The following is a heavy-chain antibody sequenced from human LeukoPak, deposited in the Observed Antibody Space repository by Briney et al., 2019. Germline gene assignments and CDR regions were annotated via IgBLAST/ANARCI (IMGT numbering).Heavy chain of an antibody. Sequence: SETLSLTCTVSGGSIRSSSYYWGWIRQPPGKGLEWIGSIYYSGSTYYNPSLKSRVTISVDTSKNQFSLKLSSVTAADTAVYYCARLAIEYSSSSGRGYFDYWGQGTLVTVSS. CDR3: ARLAIEYSSSSGRGYFDY. D-gene: IGHD6-6*01. V-gene: IGHV4-39*01. CDR2: IYYSGST. CDR1: GGSIRSSSYY. J-gene: IGHJ4*02.